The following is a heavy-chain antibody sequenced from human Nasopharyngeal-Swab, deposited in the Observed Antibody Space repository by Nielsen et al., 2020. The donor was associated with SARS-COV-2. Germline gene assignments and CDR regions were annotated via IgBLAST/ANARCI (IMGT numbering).Heavy chain of an antibody. J-gene: IGHJ4*02. CDR2: IWYDGSNK. CDR3: AKELSARVVTPTYYFDY. D-gene: IGHD3-22*01. CDR1: GFTFSSYG. Sequence: SLKISCAASGFTFSSYGMHWVRQAPGKGLEWVAVIWYDGSNKYYADSVKGRFTISRDNSKNTLYLQMNSLRAEDTAVYYCAKELSARVVTPTYYFDYWGQGTLVTVSS. V-gene: IGHV3-33*06.